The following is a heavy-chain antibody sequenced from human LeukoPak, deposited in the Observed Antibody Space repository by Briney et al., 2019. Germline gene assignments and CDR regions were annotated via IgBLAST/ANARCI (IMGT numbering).Heavy chain of an antibody. J-gene: IGHJ4*02. CDR3: AKSGYNRFDY. CDR1: GFTFDDYA. Sequence: QSGGSLRLSCAASGFTFDDYAMHWVRQAPGKGLEWVSGISWNSGSIGYADSVKGRFTISRDNAKNSLYLQMNSLRAEDTAVYYCAKSGYNRFDYWGQGTLVTVSS. V-gene: IGHV3-9*01. D-gene: IGHD5-24*01. CDR2: ISWNSGSI.